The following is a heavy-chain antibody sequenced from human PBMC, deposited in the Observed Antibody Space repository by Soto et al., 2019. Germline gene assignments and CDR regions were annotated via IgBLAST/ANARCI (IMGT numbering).Heavy chain of an antibody. CDR3: VRLPGPLVAVLYIYPLDGREAMSDVDV. CDR1: GFTFNYYP. J-gene: IGHJ6*02. Sequence: QLVESGGGVVQPGGSLRLSCAASGFTFNYYPMHWVRQAPGKGLEWVAVVSFDGSNKYYADSVKGRFTISKDNSKNTLYLQMNSLRREDTAVYYCVRLPGPLVAVLYIYPLDGREAMSDVDVWGQGTTVTVSS. D-gene: IGHD6-19*01. V-gene: IGHV3-30-3*01. CDR2: VSFDGSNK.